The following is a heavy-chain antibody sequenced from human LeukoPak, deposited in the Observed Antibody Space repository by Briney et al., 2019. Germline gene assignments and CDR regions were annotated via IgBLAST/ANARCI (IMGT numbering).Heavy chain of an antibody. CDR3: ARSTTQYYYDSSGYLDY. V-gene: IGHV4-38-2*01. CDR1: GFTFSGHS. J-gene: IGHJ4*02. Sequence: PGGSLRLSCAASGFTFSGHSMTWVRQPPGKGLEWIGSIYYSGSTYYNPSLKSRVTISVDTSKNQFSLKLSSVTAADTAVYYCARSTTQYYYDSSGYLDYWGQGTLVTVSS. CDR2: IYYSGST. D-gene: IGHD3-22*01.